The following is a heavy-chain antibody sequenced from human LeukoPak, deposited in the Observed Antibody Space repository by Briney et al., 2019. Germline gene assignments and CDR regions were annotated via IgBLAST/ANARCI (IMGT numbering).Heavy chain of an antibody. Sequence: ASVKVSCKASGYTFTGYYMHWVRQAPGQGLEWMGWINPNSGGTNYAQKFQGRVTMARDTSISTAYMELSRLRSDDTAVYYCAREDSSWYVHNWLDPWGQGTLVTVSS. D-gene: IGHD6-13*01. J-gene: IGHJ5*02. CDR1: GYTFTGYY. V-gene: IGHV1-2*02. CDR2: INPNSGGT. CDR3: AREDSSWYVHNWLDP.